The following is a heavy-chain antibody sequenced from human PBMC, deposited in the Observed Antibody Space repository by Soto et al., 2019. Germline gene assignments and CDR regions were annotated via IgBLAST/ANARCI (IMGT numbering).Heavy chain of an antibody. V-gene: IGHV4-59*01. CDR3: ASRGWGAYYYYGMDV. CDR2: IYYSGST. Sequence: QVQLQESGPGLVKPSETLSLTCTVSGGSISSYYWSWIRQPPGKGLEWIGYIYYSGSTNYNPSLKSRVTISVDTSKDQFSLKLGSVTAADTAVYYCASRGWGAYYYYGMDVWGQGTTVTVSS. CDR1: GGSISSYY. D-gene: IGHD3-16*01. J-gene: IGHJ6*02.